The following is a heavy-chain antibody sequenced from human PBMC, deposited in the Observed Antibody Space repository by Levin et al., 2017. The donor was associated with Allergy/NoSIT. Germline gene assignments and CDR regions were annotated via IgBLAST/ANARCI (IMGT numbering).Heavy chain of an antibody. Sequence: GESLKISCVASGFTFSRFAMSWVRQAPGKGLEWVAGIVSGGGTTYYTDSVKGRFTLPRDNSKSTQYLQMNSLRAEDTAKYYCAKGLAPGDYWGQGTLVVVSS. V-gene: IGHV3-23*01. J-gene: IGHJ4*02. D-gene: IGHD6-19*01. CDR1: GFTFSRFA. CDR2: IVSGGGTT. CDR3: AKGLAPGDY.